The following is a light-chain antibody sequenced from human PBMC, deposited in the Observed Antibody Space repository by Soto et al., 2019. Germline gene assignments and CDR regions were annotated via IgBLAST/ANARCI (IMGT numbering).Light chain of an antibody. CDR3: QQYGSSLGYT. Sequence: EIVLTQSPGTLSLSPGERATLSCRASQSVSSSYLAWYQQKPGQAPRLLIYGASSRATGIPDRFSGSGAGTDFTLTIIRLEPEDFAVYYCQQYGSSLGYTFGQGTKLEIK. CDR1: QSVSSSY. V-gene: IGKV3-20*01. CDR2: GAS. J-gene: IGKJ2*01.